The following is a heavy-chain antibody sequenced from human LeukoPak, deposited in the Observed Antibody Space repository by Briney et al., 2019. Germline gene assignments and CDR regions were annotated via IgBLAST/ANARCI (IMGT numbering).Heavy chain of an antibody. Sequence: HSETLSLTCTVSGGSISSYYWNWIRQPPGNGLDWIGYVYYSATTNYNPSLKGRVTISVDTSKNQFSLKLSSVTAADTAVYYCARVTCTSTSCYRKDAFDIWGQGTMVTVSS. D-gene: IGHD2-2*01. J-gene: IGHJ3*02. CDR2: VYYSATT. V-gene: IGHV4-59*01. CDR3: ARVTCTSTSCYRKDAFDI. CDR1: GGSISSYY.